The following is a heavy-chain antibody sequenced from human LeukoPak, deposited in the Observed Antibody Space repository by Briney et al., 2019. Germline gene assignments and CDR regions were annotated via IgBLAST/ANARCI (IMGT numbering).Heavy chain of an antibody. CDR2: IYYSGST. CDR1: GGSISSYY. J-gene: IGHJ6*03. CDR3: ARDRFRAAAGRNYYYMDV. V-gene: IGHV4-59*01. Sequence: SETLSLTCTASGGSISSYYWSWIRQPPGKGLEWIGYIYYSGSTNYNPSLKSRVTISVDTSKNQFSLKLSSVTAADTAVYYCARDRFRAAAGRNYYYMDVWGKGTTVTVSS. D-gene: IGHD6-13*01.